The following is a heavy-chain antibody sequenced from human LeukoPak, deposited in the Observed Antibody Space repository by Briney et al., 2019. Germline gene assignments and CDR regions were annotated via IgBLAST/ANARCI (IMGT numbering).Heavy chain of an antibody. Sequence: PSETLSLTCAVYGGSFSGYYWSWIRQPPGKGLEWIGEINHSGSTNYNPSLKSRVTISVDTSRNQFSPKLSSVTAADTAVYYCARGKTIFGVVTNNWFDPWGQGTLVTVSS. V-gene: IGHV4-34*01. J-gene: IGHJ5*02. CDR1: GGSFSGYY. CDR3: ARGKTIFGVVTNNWFDP. CDR2: INHSGST. D-gene: IGHD3-3*01.